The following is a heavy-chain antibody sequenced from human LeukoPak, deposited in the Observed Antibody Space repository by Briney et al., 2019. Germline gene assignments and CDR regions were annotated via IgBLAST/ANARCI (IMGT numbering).Heavy chain of an antibody. CDR1: GGTFSSYA. J-gene: IGHJ4*02. CDR3: ARAGRAYYDILTGYYCFDY. Sequence: ASVKVSCKASGGTFSSYAISWVRQAPGQGLEWMGGIIPIFGTANYAQKFQGRVTITADEPTSTAYMELSSLRSEDTAVYYCARAGRAYYDILTGYYCFDYWGQGTLVTVSS. D-gene: IGHD3-9*01. CDR2: IIPIFGTA. V-gene: IGHV1-69*13.